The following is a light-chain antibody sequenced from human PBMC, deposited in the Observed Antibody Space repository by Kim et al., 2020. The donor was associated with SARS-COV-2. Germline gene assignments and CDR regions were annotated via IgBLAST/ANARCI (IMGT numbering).Light chain of an antibody. CDR2: GKN. CDR1: SLRSYY. Sequence: ALGQTVRITCQGDSLRSYYANWYQQKPGQAPVLVIYGKNNRPSGIPDRFSGSSSGNTASLTITGAQAEDEADYYCNSRDSSGNHYVFGTGTKVTVL. V-gene: IGLV3-19*01. J-gene: IGLJ1*01. CDR3: NSRDSSGNHYV.